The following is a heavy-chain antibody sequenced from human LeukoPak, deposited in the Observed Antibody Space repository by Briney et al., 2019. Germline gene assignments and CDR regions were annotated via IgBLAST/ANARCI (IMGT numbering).Heavy chain of an antibody. CDR2: INPNSGGT. V-gene: IGHV1-2*02. J-gene: IGHJ4*02. CDR3: ARGAAAGTTIDY. Sequence: GSVKVSCKASGYTFTGYYMHWVRQAPGQGLEWMGWINPNSGGTNYAQKFQGRVTMTRDTSISTAYMELSRLRSDDTAVYYCARGAAAGTTIDYWGQGTLVTVSS. CDR1: GYTFTGYY. D-gene: IGHD6-13*01.